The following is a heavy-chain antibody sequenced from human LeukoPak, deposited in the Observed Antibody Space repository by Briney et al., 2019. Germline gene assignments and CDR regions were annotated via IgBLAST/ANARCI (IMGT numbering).Heavy chain of an antibody. J-gene: IGHJ4*02. CDR3: ARAGSSGWYSRNFDY. CDR2: ISSSSSYI. Sequence: KAGGSLRLSCAASGFTFSSYSMNWVRQAPGKGLEWVSSISSSSSYIYYADSVKGRFTISRDNAKNSLYLQMNSLRAEDTAVYYCARAGSSGWYSRNFDYWGQGTLATVSS. V-gene: IGHV3-21*01. D-gene: IGHD6-19*01. CDR1: GFTFSSYS.